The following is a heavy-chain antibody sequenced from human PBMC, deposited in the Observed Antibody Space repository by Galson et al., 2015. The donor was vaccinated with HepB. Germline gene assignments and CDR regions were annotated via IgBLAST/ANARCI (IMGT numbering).Heavy chain of an antibody. V-gene: IGHV3-74*01. CDR1: GFTVNRYW. J-gene: IGHJ4*02. CDR3: ARDPGGGGYDLDY. D-gene: IGHD5-12*01. CDR2: INSDGSGT. Sequence: SLRLSCAVSGFTVNRYWMHWVRQAPGKGLLWVARINSDGSGTAYADFVRGRFTISRDNARKRLYLQMNGLKVEDTAVAYCARDPGGGGYDLDYWGQGTQVSVSS.